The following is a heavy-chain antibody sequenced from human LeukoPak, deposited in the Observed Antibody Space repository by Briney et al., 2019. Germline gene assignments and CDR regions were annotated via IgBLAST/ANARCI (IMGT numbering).Heavy chain of an antibody. V-gene: IGHV4-4*09. CDR2: IYTSGST. CDR3: ARHEAAVTYDAFDF. J-gene: IGHJ3*01. CDR1: GVSISSYY. D-gene: IGHD4-11*01. Sequence: SETLSLTCTVSGVSISSYYWSWIRQPPGKGLEWIGYIYTSGSTSYNPSLKSRVTISVDTSKNQLSLKLSSVTAADTALYYCARHEAAVTYDAFDFWGQGTMVTVSS.